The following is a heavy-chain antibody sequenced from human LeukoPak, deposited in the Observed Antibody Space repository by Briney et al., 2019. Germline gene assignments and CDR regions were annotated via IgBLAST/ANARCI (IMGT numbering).Heavy chain of an antibody. CDR3: ARDTVQFGPRYCSSTSCPGGYFDY. D-gene: IGHD2-2*01. Sequence: GASVKVSCKASGGTLRSYAISWVRQAPGQGLEWRGGFIPIFGTANYEQKFQGRVTITADESTSTAYMELSSLRSEDTAVYYCARDTVQFGPRYCSSTSCPGGYFDYWGQGTLVTVSS. CDR2: FIPIFGTA. J-gene: IGHJ4*02. V-gene: IGHV1-69*13. CDR1: GGTLRSYA.